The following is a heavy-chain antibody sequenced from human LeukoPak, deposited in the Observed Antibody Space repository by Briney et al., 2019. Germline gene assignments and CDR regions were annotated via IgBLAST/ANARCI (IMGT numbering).Heavy chain of an antibody. Sequence: GGSLRLSCAASGFTFSGYAXXWVXXAPXXXXXXXXXISGSGGSTYYADSVKGRFTISRDNSKNTLYLQMNSLRAEDTAVYYCARDLEYYYDSSGYLYWGQGTLVTVSS. CDR3: ARDLEYYYDSSGYLY. D-gene: IGHD3-22*01. V-gene: IGHV3-23*01. CDR2: ISGSGGST. CDR1: GFTFSGYA. J-gene: IGHJ4*02.